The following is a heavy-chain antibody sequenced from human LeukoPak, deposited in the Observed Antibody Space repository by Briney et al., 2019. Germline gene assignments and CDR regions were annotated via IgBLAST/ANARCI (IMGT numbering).Heavy chain of an antibody. J-gene: IGHJ4*02. V-gene: IGHV1-3*01. CDR1: GYTFTSYA. CDR3: ARSRAIGSGWPGNY. Sequence: ASVKVSCKASGYTFTSYAMHWVRQAPGQRLEWMGWINAGNGNTKYSQKFQGRVTITRDTSASTAYIVLSSLRSEDTAVYYCARSRAIGSGWPGNYWGQGTLLTVSS. CDR2: INAGNGNT. D-gene: IGHD6-19*01.